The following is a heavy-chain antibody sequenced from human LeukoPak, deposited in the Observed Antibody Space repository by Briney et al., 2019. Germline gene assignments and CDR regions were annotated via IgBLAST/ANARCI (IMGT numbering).Heavy chain of an antibody. CDR3: ARLVVPPGNRGWYYEH. V-gene: IGHV3-7*03. D-gene: IGHD2-2*01. J-gene: IGHJ4*02. CDR1: GFIFSNYW. Sequence: PGGSLRLPCAASGFIFSNYWMAWVRQGPGEGPEWVANINQRGSEKYYVDSVRGRFTISRDNAKNSLDLQMNSLRVEDTAIYYCARLVVPPGNRGWYYEHWGQGTLVTVSS. CDR2: INQRGSEK.